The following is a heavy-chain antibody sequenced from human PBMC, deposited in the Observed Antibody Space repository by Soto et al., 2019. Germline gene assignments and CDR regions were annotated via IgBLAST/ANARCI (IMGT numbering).Heavy chain of an antibody. CDR2: ISYDGSNK. J-gene: IGHJ4*02. CDR3: AKDLVGYSYGKHADY. CDR1: GFTFSSYG. D-gene: IGHD5-18*01. V-gene: IGHV3-30*18. Sequence: GGSLRLSCAASGFTFSSYGMHWVRQAPGKGLEWVAVISYDGSNKYYADSVKGRFTISRDNSKNTLYLQMNSLRAEDTAVYYCAKDLVGYSYGKHADYWGQGTLVTVSS.